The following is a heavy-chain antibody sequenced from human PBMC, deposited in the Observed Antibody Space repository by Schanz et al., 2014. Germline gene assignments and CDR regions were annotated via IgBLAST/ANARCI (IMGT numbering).Heavy chain of an antibody. CDR1: GYTFTSYD. CDR3: ARDQSPYTNSSDVRYFDY. Sequence: VQLVQSGAEVKRPGASVRVSCKASGYTFTSYDFNWVRQAPGQGLEWMGRIISILGIATYAQKFHGRVTMTRDTSTSTVYMELSSLRSDDTAVYYCARDQSPYTNSSDVRYFDYWGQGSLVTVSS. D-gene: IGHD6-6*01. V-gene: IGHV1-69*09. J-gene: IGHJ4*02. CDR2: IISILGIA.